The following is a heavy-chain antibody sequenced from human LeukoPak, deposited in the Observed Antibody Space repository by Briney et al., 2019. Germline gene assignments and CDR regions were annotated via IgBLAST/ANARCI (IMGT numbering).Heavy chain of an antibody. V-gene: IGHV4-59*01. Sequence: PSETLSLTCIVSGGSISSYYWSWIRQPPGKGLEWIGYIHYSGSTSYNPSLKSRVTISVDTSKNQFSLKLSSLTAADTAVYYCARGTYSSAWYAYWGQGTLVTVSS. D-gene: IGHD6-19*01. J-gene: IGHJ4*02. CDR3: ARGTYSSAWYAY. CDR1: GGSISSYY. CDR2: IHYSGST.